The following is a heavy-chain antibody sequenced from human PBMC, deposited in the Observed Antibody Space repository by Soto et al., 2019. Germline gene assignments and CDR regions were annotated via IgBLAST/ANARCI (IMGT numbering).Heavy chain of an antibody. Sequence: SETLSLTCPFSHGSISSYYSSLILHTPGKGLEWIGYIYYSGSTNYNPSLKSRVTISVDTSKNQFSLKLSSVTAADTAVYYCARGYAAGPTTTYFEYWGQGTLVTVSS. D-gene: IGHD6-13*01. V-gene: IGHV4-59*01. CDR2: IYYSGST. J-gene: IGHJ4*02. CDR1: HGSISSYY. CDR3: ARGYAAGPTTTYFEY.